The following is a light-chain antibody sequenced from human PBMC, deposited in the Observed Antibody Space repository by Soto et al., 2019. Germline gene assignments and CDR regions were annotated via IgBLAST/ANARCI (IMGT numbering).Light chain of an antibody. CDR3: QTYDTSLSAWV. Sequence: QSVLTQPPSVSGAPGQTVPISCTGSSSNIGSGYSVNWYQQFPGTAPKVLISGDNNRPSGVPDRISVSKSGTSASLANTGLQADDEADYYCQTYDTSLSAWVFGGGTKLTVL. CDR2: GDN. CDR1: SSNIGSGYS. J-gene: IGLJ3*02. V-gene: IGLV1-40*01.